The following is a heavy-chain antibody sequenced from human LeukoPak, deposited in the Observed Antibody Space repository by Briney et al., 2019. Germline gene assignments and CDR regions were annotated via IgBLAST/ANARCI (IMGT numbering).Heavy chain of an antibody. V-gene: IGHV3-23*01. CDR3: ARDLWSGSYFGLHY. CDR1: GFTFSSYA. D-gene: IGHD1-26*01. J-gene: IGHJ4*02. Sequence: PGGSLRLSCAASGFTFSSYAMSWVRQAPGKGLEWVSAISGSDGSSTSYADSVKGRFTISRDNAKNTLYLQMNSLRAEDTAVYYCARDLWSGSYFGLHYWGQGTLVTVSS. CDR2: ISGSDGSST.